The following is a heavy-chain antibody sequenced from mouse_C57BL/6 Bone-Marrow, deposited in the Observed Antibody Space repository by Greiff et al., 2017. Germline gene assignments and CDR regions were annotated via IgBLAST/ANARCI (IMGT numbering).Heavy chain of an antibody. J-gene: IGHJ1*03. CDR2: INPNNGGT. V-gene: IGHV1-26*01. CDR3: ARWDTTVVGNWYFDV. D-gene: IGHD1-1*01. Sequence: EVQLQQSGPELVKPGASVKISCKASGYTFTDYYMNWVKQSHGKSLEWIGDINPNNGGTSYNQKCKGKATLTVDKSSSTAYMELRSLTSEDSAVYYCARWDTTVVGNWYFDVWGTGTTVTVSS. CDR1: GYTFTDYY.